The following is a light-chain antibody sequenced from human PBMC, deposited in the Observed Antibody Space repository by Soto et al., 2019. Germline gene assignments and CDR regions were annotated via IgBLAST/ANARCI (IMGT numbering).Light chain of an antibody. J-gene: IGLJ1*01. CDR3: SSYSISTAYL. CDR1: SSDVGGYDY. Sequence: QSVLTQPASVYGSPGQSISISFTGTSSDVGGYDYVSWYQLHPGKAPKLMVFEVNNRPSVVSYRFSGSKSGNTASLTISGLQAEDEADYFCSSYSISTAYLFGTGTKVTVL. CDR2: EVN. V-gene: IGLV2-14*01.